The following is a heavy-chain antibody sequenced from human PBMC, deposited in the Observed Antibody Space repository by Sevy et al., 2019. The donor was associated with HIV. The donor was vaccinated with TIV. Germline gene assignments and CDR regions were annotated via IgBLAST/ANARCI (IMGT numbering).Heavy chain of an antibody. D-gene: IGHD6-13*01. CDR1: GFTFSTYD. J-gene: IGHJ3*02. Sequence: GGSLRLSCVASGFTFSTYDMHWVRQVTGKGLEWVSGIGTLTDTYYPDSVKGRFIISIENAKNSLYLQMNSLRAGDTAVYYCARACAAAGGKSGPIDAFDIWGQGTLVTVSS. V-gene: IGHV3-13*01. CDR2: IGTLTDT. CDR3: ARACAAAGGKSGPIDAFDI.